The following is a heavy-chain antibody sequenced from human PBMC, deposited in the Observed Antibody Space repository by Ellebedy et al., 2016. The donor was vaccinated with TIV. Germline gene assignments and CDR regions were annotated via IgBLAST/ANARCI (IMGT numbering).Heavy chain of an antibody. CDR3: ARIGSGSSDFDY. V-gene: IGHV1-18*01. CDR2: ITYNGKT. D-gene: IGHD6-6*01. CDR1: GYTFSSYD. J-gene: IGHJ4*02. Sequence: ASVKVSCKASGYTFSSYDINWVRQAPGQGLEWMGWITYNGKTKFAQKFQGRVTMTRDTSVSTAYMELRGLRSDDTAVYYCARIGSGSSDFDYWGQGTLVTVSS.